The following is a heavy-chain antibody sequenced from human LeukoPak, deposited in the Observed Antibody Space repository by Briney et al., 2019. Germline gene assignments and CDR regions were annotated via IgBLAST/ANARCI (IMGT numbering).Heavy chain of an antibody. CDR1: GGSISSSSYY. J-gene: IGHJ3*02. D-gene: IGHD1-1*01. Sequence: PSETLSLTCTVSGGSISSSSYYWGWIRRPPGKGLEWIGSIYYSGSTYYNPSLKSRVTISVDTSKNQFSLKLSSVTAADTAVYYCARDNFPVEVALLGFHIWGQGTMVTVSS. CDR2: IYYSGST. V-gene: IGHV4-39*07. CDR3: ARDNFPVEVALLGFHI.